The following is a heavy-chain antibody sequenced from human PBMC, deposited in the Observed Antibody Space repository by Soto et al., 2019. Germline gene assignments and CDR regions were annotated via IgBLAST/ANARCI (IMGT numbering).Heavy chain of an antibody. J-gene: IGHJ4*02. Sequence: GSLRLSCAASGFTFRSYAMHWVRQAPGKGLEWVAVISFDESNESYADSVKGRFTISRDNSKNTLSLQMNILRAEDTAVYYCARDRWLALDYWGQGTMVTVSA. V-gene: IGHV3-30-3*01. CDR3: ARDRWLALDY. CDR1: GFTFRSYA. D-gene: IGHD6-19*01. CDR2: ISFDESNE.